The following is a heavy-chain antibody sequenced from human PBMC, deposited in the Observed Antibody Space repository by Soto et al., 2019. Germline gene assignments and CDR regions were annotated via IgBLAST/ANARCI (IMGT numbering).Heavy chain of an antibody. D-gene: IGHD2-21*02. CDR3: TRQTGSGGNSGFGS. V-gene: IGHV3-73*02. CDR2: IRNKANSYGT. CDR1: GFTFSGSA. J-gene: IGHJ5*02. Sequence: EVQLVESGGGLVQPGGSLKLSCAASGFTFSGSAMHWVRQASGKGLEWVGRIRNKANSYGTTYAASVKGRFTFSRDESKNTAYLQMNSRKAEDTAVYYCTRQTGSGGNSGFGSWGQGNLVTVSS.